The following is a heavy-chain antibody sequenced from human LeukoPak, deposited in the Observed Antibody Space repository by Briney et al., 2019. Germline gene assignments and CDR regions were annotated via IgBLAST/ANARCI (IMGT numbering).Heavy chain of an antibody. J-gene: IGHJ6*03. CDR1: GFTFSSYA. Sequence: GGSLRLSCAASGFTFSSYAMSWVRQAPGKGLEWVSAISGSGGSTYYADSVKGRFTISRDNSKNTLYLQMNSLRAEDTAVYYCAKTSSILPSYFYYYMDVWGKGTTVTVSS. V-gene: IGHV3-23*01. CDR2: ISGSGGST. D-gene: IGHD6-6*01. CDR3: AKTSSILPSYFYYYMDV.